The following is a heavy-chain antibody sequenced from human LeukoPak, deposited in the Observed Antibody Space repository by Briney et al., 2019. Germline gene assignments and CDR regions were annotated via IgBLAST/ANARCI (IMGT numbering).Heavy chain of an antibody. Sequence: GGSLRLSCAASVLTFSSYAMSWVRQAPGKGLEWVSSISVSGGSTYYADSVKGRFTISRDNAKNSLYLQMNSLRAEDTAVYYCARDSRELDFDYWGQGTLVTVSS. D-gene: IGHD1-26*01. V-gene: IGHV3-21*01. CDR2: ISVSGGST. CDR1: VLTFSSYA. J-gene: IGHJ4*02. CDR3: ARDSRELDFDY.